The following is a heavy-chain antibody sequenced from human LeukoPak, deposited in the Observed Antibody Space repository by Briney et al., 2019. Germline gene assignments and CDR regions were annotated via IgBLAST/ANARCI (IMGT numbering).Heavy chain of an antibody. D-gene: IGHD6-13*01. CDR2: IKQDGSEK. Sequence: GGSLRLSCAASGFTFSSYWMSWVRQAPGKGLEWVANIKQDGSEKYYVDSVKGQFTISRDNDKNSLYLQMNSLRAEDTAVYYCARDRYSSSWYGYFQHWGQGTLVTVSS. CDR1: GFTFSSYW. J-gene: IGHJ1*01. V-gene: IGHV3-7*01. CDR3: ARDRYSSSWYGYFQH.